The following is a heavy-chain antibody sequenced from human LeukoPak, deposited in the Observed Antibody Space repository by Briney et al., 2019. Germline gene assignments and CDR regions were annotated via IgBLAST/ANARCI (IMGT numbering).Heavy chain of an antibody. D-gene: IGHD3-10*01. CDR3: AGHIYHSGSAD. Sequence: SETLSLTCTVSGSSISSYYWDWIRQPPGKGLEWIGYIDDSGGTNYNPSLKSRVTISLDTSKNQFSLRVSSVTAADTAVYYCAGHIYHSGSADWGQGTLVTVSS. CDR1: GSSISSYY. J-gene: IGHJ4*02. CDR2: IDDSGGT. V-gene: IGHV4-59*08.